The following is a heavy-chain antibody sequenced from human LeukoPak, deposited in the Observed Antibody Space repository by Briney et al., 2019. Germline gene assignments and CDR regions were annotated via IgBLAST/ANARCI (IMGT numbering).Heavy chain of an antibody. CDR2: IYPGDSDT. Sequence: GESLKISCKGSGYSFTSYWIGWVRQMPGKGLEWMGIIYPGDSDTRYSPSFQGQVTISADKSISTAYLQWSSLKASDTAMYYCARRLVDTAMVWGGYDAFDIWGQGTMVTVSS. CDR1: GYSFTSYW. J-gene: IGHJ3*02. D-gene: IGHD5-18*01. V-gene: IGHV5-51*01. CDR3: ARRLVDTAMVWGGYDAFDI.